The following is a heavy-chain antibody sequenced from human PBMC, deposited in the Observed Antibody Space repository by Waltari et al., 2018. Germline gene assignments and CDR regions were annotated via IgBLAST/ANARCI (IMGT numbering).Heavy chain of an antibody. V-gene: IGHV3-48*01. CDR1: GFTFRAYT. CDR2: MSTGSSPT. J-gene: IGHJ3*01. CDR3: VRDHAYAFDF. Sequence: EVQLVESGGDLVQPGGSLRLSCSASGFTFRAYTMNWVRQAPGKGLEWVSYMSTGSSPTYYADSVKGRFTISRDNAKNSLYLQMSSLRAEDTALYYCVRDHAYAFDFWGQGTMVTVPS.